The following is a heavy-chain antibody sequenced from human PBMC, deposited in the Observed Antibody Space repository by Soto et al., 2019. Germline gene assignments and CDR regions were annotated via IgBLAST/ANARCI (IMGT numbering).Heavy chain of an antibody. J-gene: IGHJ4*01. Sequence: PGCCPRLSCAAPEVPVTTAWINWVRQPPGKGLEWVGRIRSNNEGGTSDFAAHVKGRFAISRDDSKHTAYLQMDSLRTEDTAIYYCTTDSHYSGVLVRFDYWGLGTLVTVSS. CDR2: IRSNNEGGTS. CDR3: TTDSHYSGVLVRFDY. D-gene: IGHD1-26*01. V-gene: IGHV3-15*07. CDR1: EVPVTTAW.